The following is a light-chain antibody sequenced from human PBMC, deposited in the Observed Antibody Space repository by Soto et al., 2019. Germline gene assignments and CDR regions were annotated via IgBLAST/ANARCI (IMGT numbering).Light chain of an antibody. Sequence: QSVLTQPPSVSGAPGQTVTISCTGNNTNLGAGYDVHWYQQLPGAAPKLVIFGNRNRPSGVPERFSGSKSGTTASLAITGLQAEDEADYYCQAYDYGLTAFVFGGGTKLTVL. CDR3: QAYDYGLTAFV. J-gene: IGLJ3*02. CDR1: NTNLGAGYD. CDR2: GNR. V-gene: IGLV1-40*01.